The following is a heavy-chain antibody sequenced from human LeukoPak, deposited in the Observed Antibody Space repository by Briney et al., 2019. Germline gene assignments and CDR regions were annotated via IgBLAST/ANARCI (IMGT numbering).Heavy chain of an antibody. Sequence: SETLSLTCTVSGGSISSYYWSWIRQPPEKGLEWIGYIYYSGSTNYNPSLKSRVTISVDTSKNQFSLKLSSVTAADTAVYYCARLTDWFDPWGQGTLVTVSS. J-gene: IGHJ5*02. CDR3: ARLTDWFDP. CDR1: GGSISSYY. V-gene: IGHV4-59*01. CDR2: IYYSGST.